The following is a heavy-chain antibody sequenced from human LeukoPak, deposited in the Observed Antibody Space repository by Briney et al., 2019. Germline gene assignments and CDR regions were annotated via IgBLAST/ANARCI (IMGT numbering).Heavy chain of an antibody. CDR1: GGSISNYY. CDR3: ARSSYYYGADAFDI. D-gene: IGHD3-10*01. V-gene: IGHV4-59*01. J-gene: IGHJ3*02. CDR2: IYYSGST. Sequence: SETLSLTCTVSGGSISNYYWSWIRQPPGKGLEWIGYIYYSGSTNYNPSLKSRVTISVDTSKKQFSLKLSSVTAADTAVYYCARSSYYYGADAFDIWGQGTMVTVSS.